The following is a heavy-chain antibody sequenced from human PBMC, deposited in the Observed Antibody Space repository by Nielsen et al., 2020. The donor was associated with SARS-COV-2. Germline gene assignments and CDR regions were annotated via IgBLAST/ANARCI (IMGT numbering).Heavy chain of an antibody. J-gene: IGHJ3*02. CDR3: AKDYGGGVEI. V-gene: IGHV4-39*02. CDR2: ASYGGNT. Sequence: SETLSLTFTASSGSLSSESYYWDWIRQPPGKGLEWIGSASYGGNTFYNPSLKSRVTISVDTSKNHFSLKLRSVTAADTAVYYCAKDYGGGVEIWGQGTMVTVSS. D-gene: IGHD4-23*01. CDR1: SGSLSSESYY.